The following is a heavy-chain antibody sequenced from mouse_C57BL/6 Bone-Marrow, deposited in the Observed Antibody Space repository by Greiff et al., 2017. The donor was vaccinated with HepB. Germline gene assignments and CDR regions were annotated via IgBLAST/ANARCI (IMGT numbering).Heavy chain of an antibody. J-gene: IGHJ3*01. CDR2: ISSGGSYT. D-gene: IGHD1-1*01. Sequence: EVQGVESGGDLVKPGGSLKLSCAASGFTFSSYGMSWVRQTPDTRLEWVATISSGGSYTYYPDSVKGRFTISRDNAKNTLYLQMSSLKSEDTAMYYCARRPYGSSWFAYWGQGTLVTVSA. CDR1: GFTFSSYG. V-gene: IGHV5-6*01. CDR3: ARRPYGSSWFAY.